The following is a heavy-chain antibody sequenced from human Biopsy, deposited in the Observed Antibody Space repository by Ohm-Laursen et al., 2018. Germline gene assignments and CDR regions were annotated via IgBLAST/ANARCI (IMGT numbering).Heavy chain of an antibody. CDR2: INPSGSTT. D-gene: IGHD6-19*01. V-gene: IGHV1-46*01. J-gene: IGHJ4*02. Sequence: VMVSCKASGYSFTSYYMHWVRQAPGPGLEWMGMINPSGSTTSYPQIFQGRVTMTRDTSKSTVYMELSSLRSADTAVYFCARNTGWYGDLYYFDYWGQGTLVTVSS. CDR3: ARNTGWYGDLYYFDY. CDR1: GYSFTSYY.